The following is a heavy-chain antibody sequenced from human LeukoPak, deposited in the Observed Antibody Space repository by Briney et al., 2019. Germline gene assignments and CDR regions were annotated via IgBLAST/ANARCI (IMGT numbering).Heavy chain of an antibody. Sequence: GGSLRLSCAASGFTFSSYGMNWVRQAPGKGLEWVAFIRYDGRNKYYADSVKGRFTISRDNSKNTLYLQMNSLRAEDTAVYYCAKGGPYYYGSGTYYMDVWGKGTTVTVSS. D-gene: IGHD3-10*01. V-gene: IGHV3-30*02. CDR2: IRYDGRNK. CDR3: AKGGPYYYGSGTYYMDV. CDR1: GFTFSSYG. J-gene: IGHJ6*03.